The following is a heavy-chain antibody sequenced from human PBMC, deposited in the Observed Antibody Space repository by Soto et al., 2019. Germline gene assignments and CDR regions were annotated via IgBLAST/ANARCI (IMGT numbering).Heavy chain of an antibody. V-gene: IGHV4-31*03. CDR1: GVSYTTGGYH. CDR3: ARANSSSSGDQYYFDY. Sequence: TLSRTCNVSGVSYTTGGYHCSRIRQQIVKGLEWIGYIYYSGSTYYNPLLKRRVTISVDTSKNQFSPKLSSVTAADTAVYYCARANSSSSGDQYYFDYWGQGILLAVSS. CDR2: IYYSGST. J-gene: IGHJ4*02. D-gene: IGHD6-6*01.